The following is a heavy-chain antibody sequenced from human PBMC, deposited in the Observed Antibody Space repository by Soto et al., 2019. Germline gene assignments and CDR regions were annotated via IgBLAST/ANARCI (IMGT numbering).Heavy chain of an antibody. CDR3: ARHPAAGTWSMAAFDI. J-gene: IGHJ3*02. D-gene: IGHD6-13*01. Sequence: TLSVTCTVSVGSISRGDYYWSWIRQHPGKGLEWIGYIYYSGSTYYNPSLKSRVTISVDTSKNQFSLKLSSVTAADTAVYYCARHPAAGTWSMAAFDIWGQGTMVNVS. V-gene: IGHV4-31*03. CDR2: IYYSGST. CDR1: VGSISRGDYY.